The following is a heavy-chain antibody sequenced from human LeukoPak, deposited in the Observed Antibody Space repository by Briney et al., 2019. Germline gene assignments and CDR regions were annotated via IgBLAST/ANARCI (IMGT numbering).Heavy chain of an antibody. V-gene: IGHV3-30-3*01. D-gene: IGHD5-18*01. J-gene: IGHJ4*02. CDR3: AREGYSYGNCFDY. Sequence: PGGSLRLSCAASGFTFSSYAMHWVRQAPGKGLEWVAVISYDGSNKYYADSVKGRFTISRDNSKNTLYLQMNSLRAEDTAVYYCAREGYSYGNCFDYWGQGTLVTVSS. CDR2: ISYDGSNK. CDR1: GFTFSSYA.